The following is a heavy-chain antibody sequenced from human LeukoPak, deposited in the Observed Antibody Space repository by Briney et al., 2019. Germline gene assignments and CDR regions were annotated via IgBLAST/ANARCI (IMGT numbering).Heavy chain of an antibody. J-gene: IGHJ3*02. CDR1: GFTFSNFA. CDR3: AKDGSGTYPDAFDM. D-gene: IGHD1-26*01. CDR2: IRLSGGDT. Sequence: GGSLILSCAVSGFTFSNFAMTWVRQAPGKGLEWVSSIRLSGGDTYYADSVKGRFTISRDNSKNTLYLQMNSLRAEDTAIYYCAKDGSGTYPDAFDMWGQGTMVTVSS. V-gene: IGHV3-23*01.